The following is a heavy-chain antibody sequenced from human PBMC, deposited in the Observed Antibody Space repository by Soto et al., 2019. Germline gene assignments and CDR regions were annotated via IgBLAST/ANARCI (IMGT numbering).Heavy chain of an antibody. Sequence: PSETLSLTCTVSGGSISSSSYYWGWIRQPPGKGLEWIGSIYYSWSTYYNPSLKSRVTISVYTSKNQFSLKLSSVTAADKDVHYCARHGQGGSWSLKGVDYWGQETLVSVS. CDR3: ARHGQGGSWSLKGVDY. V-gene: IGHV4-39*01. D-gene: IGHD6-13*01. CDR1: GGSISSSSYY. CDR2: IYYSWST. J-gene: IGHJ4*02.